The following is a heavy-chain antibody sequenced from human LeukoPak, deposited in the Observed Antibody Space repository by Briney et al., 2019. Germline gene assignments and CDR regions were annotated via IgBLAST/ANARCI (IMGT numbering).Heavy chain of an antibody. J-gene: IGHJ4*02. CDR1: GFTFSSYA. V-gene: IGHV3-23*01. D-gene: IGHD1-26*01. Sequence: GGSLRLSCAASGFTFSSYAMSWVRQAPGKGLEWVSGISVSGGSTYYADSVQGRFTISRDRSKNTLYLQMNSPRADDTAVYFCAKKVGVTPTPIDYWGQGTMVTVSS. CDR2: ISVSGGST. CDR3: AKKVGVTPTPIDY.